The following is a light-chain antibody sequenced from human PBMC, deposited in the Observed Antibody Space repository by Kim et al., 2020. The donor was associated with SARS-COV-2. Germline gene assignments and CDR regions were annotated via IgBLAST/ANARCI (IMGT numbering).Light chain of an antibody. J-gene: IGKJ4*01. Sequence: ASSADSVPLPCRASQGISTYLAWYQQKPGKPPKLLLYAASTLQSGVPSRFIGSGSGTAFTLTISSLQPEDFATYYCQQLNSYPPTFGGGTKVDIK. V-gene: IGKV1-9*01. CDR2: AAS. CDR3: QQLNSYPPT. CDR1: QGISTY.